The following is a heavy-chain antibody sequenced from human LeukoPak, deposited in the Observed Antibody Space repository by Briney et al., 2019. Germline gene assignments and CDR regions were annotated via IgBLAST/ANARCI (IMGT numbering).Heavy chain of an antibody. CDR3: AAAANDMAFDI. CDR1: GGSISSYY. V-gene: IGHV4-4*09. CDR2: IYTSGST. Sequence: SETLSLTCTVSGGSISSYYWSWIRQPPGKGLEWIGYIYTSGSTNYNPSLKSRVTISVDRSKNQFSLKLSSVTAADTAVYYCAAAANDMAFDIWGQGTMVTVSS. J-gene: IGHJ3*02. D-gene: IGHD2-2*01.